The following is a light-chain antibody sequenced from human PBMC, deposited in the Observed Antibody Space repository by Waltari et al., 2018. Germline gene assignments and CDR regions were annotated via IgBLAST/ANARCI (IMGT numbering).Light chain of an antibody. J-gene: IGKJ2*01. CDR2: GAS. V-gene: IGKV3-20*01. CDR1: QSITRY. Sequence: IVLTQSPGTLSLSPGEGATLSCRASQSITRYLAWYQQKPGQPPRLLIYGASSRPTGIPDRFSGSGSGTDFALTITRLEPEDFAVYYCQQYGSSPRTFGQRTKLEI. CDR3: QQYGSSPRT.